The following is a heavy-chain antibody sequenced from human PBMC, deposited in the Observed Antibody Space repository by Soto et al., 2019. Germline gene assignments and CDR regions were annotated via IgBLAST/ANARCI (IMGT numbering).Heavy chain of an antibody. CDR1: GGNFTSYA. Sequence: SVRVSCTASGGNFTSYAISWVRQAPGQGLEFMGGIVPLFGTTNYAHKFRGRVTVTADESTSTVYMEMSSLRSEDTAVYYCAKASGRSWYNWFDPWGQGTLVTVSS. V-gene: IGHV1-69*13. J-gene: IGHJ5*02. D-gene: IGHD6-13*01. CDR2: IVPLFGTT. CDR3: AKASGRSWYNWFDP.